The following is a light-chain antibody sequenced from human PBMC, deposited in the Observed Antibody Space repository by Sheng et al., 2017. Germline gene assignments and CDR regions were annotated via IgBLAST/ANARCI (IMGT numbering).Light chain of an antibody. CDR1: GLPKKY. CDR3: QSADTSGIRWV. V-gene: IGLV3-25*03. CDR2: KDT. Sequence: YELTQPPSVSVSPGQTARITCSGDGLPKKYTYWYQQRPGQAPVLVMIKDTERPSGIPERFSGSSSGTTGMLTISGVQAEDEADYYCQSADTSGIRWVFGGGTKLTVL. J-gene: IGLJ3*02.